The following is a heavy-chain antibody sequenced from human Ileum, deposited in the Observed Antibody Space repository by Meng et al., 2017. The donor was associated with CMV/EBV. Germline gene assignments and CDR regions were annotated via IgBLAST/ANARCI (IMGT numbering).Heavy chain of an antibody. Sequence: GGPGLLSPSETLSLTCAGYGGPFSGSYWSWIRQPPGKGLEWIGEINHSGSTTYNPSLKSRVTISVDTSKNQLSLKLSSVTAADTAVYYCASEPGYCISTSCYGGWFDPWGQGTLVTVSS. CDR1: GGPFSGSY. D-gene: IGHD2-2*01. V-gene: IGHV4-34*01. CDR3: ASEPGYCISTSCYGGWFDP. CDR2: INHSGST. J-gene: IGHJ5*02.